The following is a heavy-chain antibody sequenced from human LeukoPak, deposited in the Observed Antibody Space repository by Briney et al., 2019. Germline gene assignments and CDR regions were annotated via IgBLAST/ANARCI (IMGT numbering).Heavy chain of an antibody. Sequence: GRSLRLSCAASGFSFSTYAMHWVRQAPGKRPEWVAVISYHGNNKYYADSVKARFTVSRDNSKNTLYLQMDSLRAEDTALYYCARDNYGSDYWGQGTLVTVSS. V-gene: IGHV3-30-3*01. D-gene: IGHD3-10*01. CDR2: ISYHGNNK. J-gene: IGHJ4*02. CDR3: ARDNYGSDY. CDR1: GFSFSTYA.